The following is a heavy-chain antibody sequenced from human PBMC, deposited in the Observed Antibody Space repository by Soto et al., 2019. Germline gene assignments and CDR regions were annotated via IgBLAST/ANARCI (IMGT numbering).Heavy chain of an antibody. D-gene: IGHD2-15*01. Sequence: EVQLLESGGGLVQPGGSLRLSCAASGFTFSSYAMSWVRQAPGKGLEWVSAISGSGVSTYYGDSVKGRFTISRDNSKNTLYLQMNSLRAEDTAVYYCAKVTLEVVAAYFDYWGQGTLVTVSS. J-gene: IGHJ4*02. CDR2: ISGSGVST. CDR1: GFTFSSYA. CDR3: AKVTLEVVAAYFDY. V-gene: IGHV3-23*01.